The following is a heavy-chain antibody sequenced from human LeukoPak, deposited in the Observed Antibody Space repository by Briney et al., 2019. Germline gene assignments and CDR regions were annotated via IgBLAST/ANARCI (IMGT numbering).Heavy chain of an antibody. D-gene: IGHD2-2*01. J-gene: IGHJ4*02. V-gene: IGHV1-69*13. CDR1: GGTFSIYA. CDR3: ATSTPLYCSSTSCYLGY. Sequence: SVKVSCKASGGTFSIYAISWVRQAPGQGLEWMGGIIPIFGTANYAQKFQGRVTITADESTSTAYMELSSLRSEDTAVYYCATSTPLYCSSTSCYLGYWGQGTLVTVSS. CDR2: IIPIFGTA.